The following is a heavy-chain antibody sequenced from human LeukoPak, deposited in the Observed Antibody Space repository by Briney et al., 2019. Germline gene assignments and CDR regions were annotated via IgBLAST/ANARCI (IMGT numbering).Heavy chain of an antibody. V-gene: IGHV4-34*01. CDR2: INHSGST. J-gene: IGHJ5*02. CDR1: GGSFSGYY. D-gene: IGHD3-22*01. Sequence: PSETLSLTCAVYGGSFSGYYWSWIRQPPGKGLEWIGEINHSGSTNYNPSLKSRVTISVDTSKNQFSLKLSSVTAADTAVYYCARLGPYYDSSGYGEYNWFDPWGQGTLVTVSS. CDR3: ARLGPYYDSSGYGEYNWFDP.